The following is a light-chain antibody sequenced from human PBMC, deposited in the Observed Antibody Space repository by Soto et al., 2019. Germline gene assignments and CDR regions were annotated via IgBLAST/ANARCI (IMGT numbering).Light chain of an antibody. V-gene: IGKV3-11*01. CDR2: GAS. CDR1: QSVDSTY. Sequence: EIVLTQSPGTLPLSPGERATLSCRASQSVDSTYLTWYQQKPGQAPRLLIYGASNRAAGIPARFSGSGSGTDFTLTITSLEPEDFAFYYCHQRQRWPRTFGQGTKVDIK. CDR3: HQRQRWPRT. J-gene: IGKJ1*01.